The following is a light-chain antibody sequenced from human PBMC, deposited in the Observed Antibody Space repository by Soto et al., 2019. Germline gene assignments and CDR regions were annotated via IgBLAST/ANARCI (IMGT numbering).Light chain of an antibody. CDR3: QQYSSSPYT. J-gene: IGKJ2*01. V-gene: IGKV3-20*01. Sequence: ETVLTQSPGTLSLSPGERATLSCRASQSVSSNYLAWYQQKPGQAPRLLIYGASSRAIGIPDRFSGSGSGTDFTLTISRLEPEDFAVYYCQQYSSSPYTFGQGTKLEIK. CDR2: GAS. CDR1: QSVSSNY.